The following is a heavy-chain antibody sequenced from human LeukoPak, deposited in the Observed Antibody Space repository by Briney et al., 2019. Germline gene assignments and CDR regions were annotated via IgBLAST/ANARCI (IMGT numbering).Heavy chain of an antibody. CDR3: AKVAILTGYYRLGPYYFDY. V-gene: IGHV4-59*11. J-gene: IGHJ4*02. D-gene: IGHD3-9*01. Sequence: PSETLSLTCTVSGGSISSHYWSWIRQPPGKGLEWIGYIYYSGSTNYNPSLKSRVTISVDTSKNQFSLKLSSVTAADTAVYYCAKVAILTGYYRLGPYYFDYWGQGTLVTVSS. CDR2: IYYSGST. CDR1: GGSISSHY.